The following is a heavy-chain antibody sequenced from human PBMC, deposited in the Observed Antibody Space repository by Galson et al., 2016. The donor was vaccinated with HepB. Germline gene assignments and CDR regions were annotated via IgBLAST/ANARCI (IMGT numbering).Heavy chain of an antibody. CDR1: GDSIISDSYHY. CDR3: GRELGS. CDR2: IYTTGST. D-gene: IGHD3-16*01. Sequence: TLSLTCIVSGDSIISDSYHYWSWIRQPVGKGLEWVGLIYTTGSTSYNPSLKSRLTMSLDTSKHQFSLELGSVTAAATAIYYCGRELGSWGQGTLVTV. J-gene: IGHJ4*02. V-gene: IGHV4-61*02.